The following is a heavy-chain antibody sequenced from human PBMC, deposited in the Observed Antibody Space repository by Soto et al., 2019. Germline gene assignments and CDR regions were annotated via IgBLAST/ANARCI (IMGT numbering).Heavy chain of an antibody. Sequence: SETLSVTCTVSCGSITGDYWGWVRQSPLKGLEWIASISYSGSTYYNPSLKSRVTISVDTSQNQFSLKLSSVTAADTAVYYCARRSLPGGTNWLVSWGQGTLVTVSS. CDR2: ISYSGST. CDR3: ARRSLPGGTNWLVS. J-gene: IGHJ5*01. V-gene: IGHV4-39*01. D-gene: IGHD6-13*01. CDR1: CGSITGDY.